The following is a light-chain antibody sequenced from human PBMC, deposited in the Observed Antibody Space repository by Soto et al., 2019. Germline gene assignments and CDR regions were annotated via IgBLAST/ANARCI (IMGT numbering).Light chain of an antibody. Sequence: DLVMTQSPLSLPVTPGEPASISCRSSQSLLHSNGYNYLDWYLQKPGQSPQLLIYLGSNRASGVPDRFSVSGSGTDFTLKISRVEAEDVGVYYCMQALQTPYTFGQGTKLEIK. J-gene: IGKJ2*01. V-gene: IGKV2-28*01. CDR3: MQALQTPYT. CDR1: QSLLHSNGYNY. CDR2: LGS.